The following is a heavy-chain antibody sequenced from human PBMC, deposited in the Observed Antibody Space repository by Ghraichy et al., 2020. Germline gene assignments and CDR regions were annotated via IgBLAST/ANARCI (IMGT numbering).Heavy chain of an antibody. CDR1: GFGFSNTY. CDR2: ISPGGSNI. D-gene: IGHD5-24*01. CDR3: ASERRDGFNYHWYFDL. V-gene: IGHV3-11*01. Sequence: LTCAASGFGFSNTYMSWIRQSPGKGLEWVSFISPGGSNIHYLNSVKGRFTISRDNAKNSLYLQMNSLRVEDTAVYFCASERRDGFNYHWYFDLWGRGTLVTVSS. J-gene: IGHJ2*01.